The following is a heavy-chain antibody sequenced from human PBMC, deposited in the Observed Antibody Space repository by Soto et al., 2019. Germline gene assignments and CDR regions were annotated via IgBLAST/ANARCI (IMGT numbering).Heavy chain of an antibody. CDR3: ARHRPPGYCSGGSCYSEPVFDY. V-gene: IGHV4-59*01. J-gene: IGHJ4*02. Sequence: SETLSLTCTVSGGSISSYYWSWIRQPPGKGLEWIGYTYYSGSTNYNPSLKSRVTISVDTSKNQFSLKLSSVTAADTAVYYCARHRPPGYCSGGSCYSEPVFDYWGQGTLVTVSS. CDR2: TYYSGST. CDR1: GGSISSYY. D-gene: IGHD2-15*01.